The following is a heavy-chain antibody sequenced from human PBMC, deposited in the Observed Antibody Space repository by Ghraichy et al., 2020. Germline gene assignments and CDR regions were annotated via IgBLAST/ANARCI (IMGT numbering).Heavy chain of an antibody. Sequence: GVLRLSCAASGFTFSSYYMNWVRQAPGKGLEWVSSISSSSSYISYADSLKGRFTISRDNAKNSLYLQMNSLRAEDTAVYYCVRADYTVNYDGLNWFDTWGQGTLVTVSS. CDR3: VRADYTVNYDGLNWFDT. CDR2: ISSSSSYI. CDR1: GFTFSSYY. D-gene: IGHD1-7*01. J-gene: IGHJ5*02. V-gene: IGHV3-21*01.